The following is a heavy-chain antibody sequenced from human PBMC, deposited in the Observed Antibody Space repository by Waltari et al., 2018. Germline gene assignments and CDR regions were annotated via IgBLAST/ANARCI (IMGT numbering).Heavy chain of an antibody. CDR2: INHSGST. D-gene: IGHD2-8*01. CDR1: GGSFRGYY. V-gene: IGHV4-34*01. J-gene: IGHJ4*02. CDR3: ARKSGVMVYAIRYYFDY. Sequence: QVQLQQWGAGLLKPSETLSLTCAVYGGSFRGYYWSWIRQPPGKGLEWIGEINHSGSTNYNPSLKSRVTISVDTSKNQFSLKLSSVTAADTAVYYCARKSGVMVYAIRYYFDYWGQGTLVTVSS.